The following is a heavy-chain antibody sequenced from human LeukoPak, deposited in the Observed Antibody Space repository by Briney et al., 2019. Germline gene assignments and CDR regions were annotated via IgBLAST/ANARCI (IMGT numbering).Heavy chain of an antibody. D-gene: IGHD1-1*01. Sequence: GGSLRLSCAASGFTFTDYAMTWVRQAPGKGLEWVSAISGSGGSTYYADSVKGRFTISRDNAKNTLFLQMNNLRAEDTAVYYCARALDTYYYYYGMDVWGQGTTVTVSS. V-gene: IGHV3-23*01. J-gene: IGHJ6*02. CDR3: ARALDTYYYYYGMDV. CDR1: GFTFTDYA. CDR2: ISGSGGST.